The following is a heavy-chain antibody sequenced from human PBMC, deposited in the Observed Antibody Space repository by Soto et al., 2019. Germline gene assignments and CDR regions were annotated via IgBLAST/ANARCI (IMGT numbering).Heavy chain of an antibody. V-gene: IGHV3-23*01. Sequence: PGGSLRLSCTTSGFTFDNFAMSWVRQAPGRGLEWVSAISGGGGGTYYADSVKGRFIISRDNSNSQFSLTMSSVTAADTGVYYCAREVVGNTWPGIFDSWGRGTLVTVSS. CDR3: AREVVGNTWPGIFDS. CDR2: ISGGGGGT. CDR1: GFTFDNFA. J-gene: IGHJ4*02.